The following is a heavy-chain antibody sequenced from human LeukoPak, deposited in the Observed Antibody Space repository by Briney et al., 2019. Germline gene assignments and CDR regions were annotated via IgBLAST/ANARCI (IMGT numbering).Heavy chain of an antibody. Sequence: GGSLRLSCAASGFTFSSYWMTWVRQAPGKGLEWVANIKQDGSEEYYVDSLKGRFTVSRDNAKNTLYLQMNSLRVEDTAVYYCAREKTGNLYFDYWGQGTLVTVSS. J-gene: IGHJ4*02. CDR1: GFTFSSYW. D-gene: IGHD7-27*01. CDR2: IKQDGSEE. V-gene: IGHV3-7*01. CDR3: AREKTGNLYFDY.